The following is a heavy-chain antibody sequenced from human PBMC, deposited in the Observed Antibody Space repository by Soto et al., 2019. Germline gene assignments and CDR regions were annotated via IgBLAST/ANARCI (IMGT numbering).Heavy chain of an antibody. J-gene: IGHJ4*02. CDR3: ARSLRGYSGYSGY. D-gene: IGHD5-12*01. V-gene: IGHV3-11*05. CDR2: ISSSGSDT. Sequence: QVQLVESGGGLVKPGGCLRLSCAASGFTFSDYYMIWIRQAPGKGLEWVSYISSSGSDTNYADSVKGRFTVSRDNAKNSLCLQMKSLRAEDTAVYYCARSLRGYSGYSGYWGQGTLVTVSA. CDR1: GFTFSDYY.